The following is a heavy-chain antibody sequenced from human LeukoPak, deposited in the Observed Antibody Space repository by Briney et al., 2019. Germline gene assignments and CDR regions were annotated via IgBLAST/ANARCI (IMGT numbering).Heavy chain of an antibody. Sequence: PGGSLRLSCAASGFTFSDYIMNWVRQAPGKGLEWISYIGISSGNTKYADSVKGRFTVSGDNAKNSLYLQMNSLRVEDTAVYYCARDHNYAFDNWGQGTLVTVSS. CDR1: GFTFSDYI. CDR2: IGISSGNT. D-gene: IGHD1-1*01. J-gene: IGHJ4*02. V-gene: IGHV3-48*04. CDR3: ARDHNYAFDN.